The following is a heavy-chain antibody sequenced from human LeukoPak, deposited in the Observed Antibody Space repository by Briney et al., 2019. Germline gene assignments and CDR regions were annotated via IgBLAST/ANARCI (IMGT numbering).Heavy chain of an antibody. CDR3: ARAHDKYHPFDY. D-gene: IGHD3-9*01. Sequence: GESLKISCKASGYTFSNDWIGWVRQMPGKGLEWMGIIYPGIYPGDSNTRYSPSFQGQVTFSADKSINSAYLQWSSLKASDTAIYYCARAHDKYHPFDYWGQGTLVTVSS. V-gene: IGHV5-51*01. CDR1: GYTFSNDW. J-gene: IGHJ4*02. CDR2: IYPGIYPGDSNT.